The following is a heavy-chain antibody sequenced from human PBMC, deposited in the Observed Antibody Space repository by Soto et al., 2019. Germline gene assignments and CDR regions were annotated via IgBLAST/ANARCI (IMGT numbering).Heavy chain of an antibody. V-gene: IGHV3-49*03. CDR3: TRGVDYVWGSYRENFDY. CDR1: GFTFGDYA. CDR2: IRSKAYGGTT. J-gene: IGHJ4*02. D-gene: IGHD3-16*02. Sequence: GGSLRLSCTASGFTFGDYAMSWFRQAPGKGLEWVGFIRSKAYGGTTEYAASVKGRFTISRDDSKSIAYLQMNSLKTEDTAVYYCTRGVDYVWGSYRENFDYWGQGTLVTVSS.